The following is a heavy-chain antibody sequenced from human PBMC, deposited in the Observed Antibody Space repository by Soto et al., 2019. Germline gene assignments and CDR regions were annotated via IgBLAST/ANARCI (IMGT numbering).Heavy chain of an antibody. CDR3: ARSITIFGVVIMRPYYFDY. V-gene: IGHV3-11*01. CDR1: GFTFSDYY. D-gene: IGHD3-3*01. J-gene: IGHJ4*02. Sequence: GGSLRLSCAASGFTFSDYYMSWIRQAPGKGLEWVSYISSSGSTIYYADSVKGRFTISRDNAKNSLYLQMNSLRAEDTAVYYCARSITIFGVVIMRPYYFDYWGQGTLVTVSS. CDR2: ISSSGSTI.